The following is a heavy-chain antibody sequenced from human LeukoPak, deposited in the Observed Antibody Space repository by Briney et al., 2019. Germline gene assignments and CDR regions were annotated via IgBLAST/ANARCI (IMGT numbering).Heavy chain of an antibody. CDR2: ISSSSSYI. V-gene: IGHV3-21*01. Sequence: GGSLRLSCAASGFTFSSYSMHWVRQAPGKGLEWVSSISSSSSYIYYADSLKGRFTISRDNAKNSLFLQMNSLRAEDTAVYYCAKDRYVANWGQGTLVTVSS. J-gene: IGHJ4*02. CDR1: GFTFSSYS. D-gene: IGHD3-16*02. CDR3: AKDRYVAN.